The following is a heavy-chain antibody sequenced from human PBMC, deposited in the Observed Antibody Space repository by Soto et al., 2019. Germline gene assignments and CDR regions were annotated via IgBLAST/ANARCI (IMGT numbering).Heavy chain of an antibody. CDR2: INHSGSA. Sequence: SETLSLTCAVYGGSFNGYYWSWIRQPPGKGLEWIGEINHSGSANYNPTFKSRVSISVDTSKNQLSLQLSSVTAADTAVYYCAKGPQGGYYDSGTFYSSVYWGQGTLVTVSS. V-gene: IGHV4-34*01. CDR1: GGSFNGYY. J-gene: IGHJ4*02. CDR3: AKGPQGGYYDSGTFYSSVY. D-gene: IGHD3-10*01.